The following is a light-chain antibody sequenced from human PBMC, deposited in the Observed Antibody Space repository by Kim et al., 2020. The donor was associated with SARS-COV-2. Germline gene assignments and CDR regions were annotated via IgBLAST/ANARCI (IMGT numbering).Light chain of an antibody. J-gene: IGLJ2*01. Sequence: SYELTQPPSVSVSPGQTASITCSGDKLDDKYVGWYQQKPGQSPFLIIYQDAKRPSGIPEQFSGSNSGNTATLTISGTQAMDEADYYCQAWDSGTAGIFGGGTQLTVL. V-gene: IGLV3-1*01. CDR2: QDA. CDR3: QAWDSGTAGI. CDR1: KLDDKY.